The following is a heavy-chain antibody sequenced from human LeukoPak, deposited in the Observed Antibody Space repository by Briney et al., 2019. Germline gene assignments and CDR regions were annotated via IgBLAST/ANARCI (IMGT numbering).Heavy chain of an antibody. CDR1: GGSFSGYY. D-gene: IGHD2-21*01. CDR3: ARAGVIRVLYY. CDR2: INHSGST. J-gene: IGHJ4*02. V-gene: IGHV4-34*01. Sequence: PSETLSLTCAVYGGSFSGYYWSWMRHPPGKGLEWIGEINHSGSTNYNPSLKSRVTISVDTSKNQFSLKLSSVTAADTAVYYCARAGVIRVLYYWGQGTLVTVSS.